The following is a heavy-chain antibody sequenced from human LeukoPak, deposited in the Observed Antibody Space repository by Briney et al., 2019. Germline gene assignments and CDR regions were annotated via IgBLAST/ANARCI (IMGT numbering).Heavy chain of an antibody. Sequence: GGSLRLSCAVSGLTFSSSWMDWVRQAPGKGLEWVASINPDGNKKYSADSVKGRFTISRDDARNTVYLQINSLRAEDTAVYYCARDSTYTMDLWGRGTTVPVSS. CDR3: ARDSTYTMDL. CDR1: GLTFSSSW. J-gene: IGHJ6*02. V-gene: IGHV3-7*01. D-gene: IGHD2/OR15-2a*01. CDR2: INPDGNKK.